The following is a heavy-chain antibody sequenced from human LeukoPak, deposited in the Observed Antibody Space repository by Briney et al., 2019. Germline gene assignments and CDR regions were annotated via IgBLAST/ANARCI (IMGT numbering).Heavy chain of an antibody. CDR1: GFTFSNYV. D-gene: IGHD2-2*01. Sequence: PGGSLRLSCAASGFTFSNYVMTWVRQPPGNGLEWVSAISGSGGSTYYADSVKGRFTISRDNSKNTLYLQMNSLRAEDTAVYYCASLPAASGYWGQGTLVTVSS. V-gene: IGHV3-23*01. J-gene: IGHJ4*02. CDR3: ASLPAASGY. CDR2: ISGSGGST.